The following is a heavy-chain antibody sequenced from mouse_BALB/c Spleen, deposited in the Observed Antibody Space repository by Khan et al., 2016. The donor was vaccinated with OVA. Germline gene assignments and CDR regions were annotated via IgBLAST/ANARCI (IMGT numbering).Heavy chain of an antibody. J-gene: IGHJ3*01. D-gene: IGHD2-12*01. Sequence: QVQLKQSGPGLVQPSQSLSITCTVSGFSLSTYGIHWVRQSPGKGLEWLGLIWSDGRTDYNVPFISRLSITTDSSNSQGFFKMNSLQPDDTAIYYWARNAYRYDFTYWGQGTLVTVSA. CDR1: GFSLSTYG. V-gene: IGHV2-2*01. CDR2: IWSDGRT. CDR3: ARNAYRYDFTY.